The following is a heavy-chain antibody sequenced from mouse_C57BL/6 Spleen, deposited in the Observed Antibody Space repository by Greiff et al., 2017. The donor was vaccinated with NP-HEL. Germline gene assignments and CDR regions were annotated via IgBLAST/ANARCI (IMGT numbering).Heavy chain of an antibody. CDR2: IYPGDGDT. Sequence: VQLVESGPELVKPGASVKISCKASGYAFSSSWMNWVKQRPGKGLEWIGRIYPGDGDTNYNGKFKGKATLTADKSSSTAYMQLSSLTSEDSAVYFCARLTTVVAREGYYFDYWGQGTTLTVSS. CDR3: ARLTTVVAREGYYFDY. V-gene: IGHV1-82*01. J-gene: IGHJ2*01. CDR1: GYAFSSSW. D-gene: IGHD1-1*01.